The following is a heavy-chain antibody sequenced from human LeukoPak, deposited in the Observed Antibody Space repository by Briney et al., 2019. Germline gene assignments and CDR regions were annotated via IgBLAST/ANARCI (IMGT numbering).Heavy chain of an antibody. CDR3: ASKIGEP. CDR2: ISSSSRTI. V-gene: IGHV3-48*01. Sequence: GGALRLSCAASGFTFSSYSMNWVRQAPGKGLEWVSYISSSSRTIYYADSVKGRFTISRDNAKNSLYLQMNSLRAEDTAVYYCASKIGEPWGQGTLVTVSS. D-gene: IGHD3-16*01. CDR1: GFTFSSYS. J-gene: IGHJ5*02.